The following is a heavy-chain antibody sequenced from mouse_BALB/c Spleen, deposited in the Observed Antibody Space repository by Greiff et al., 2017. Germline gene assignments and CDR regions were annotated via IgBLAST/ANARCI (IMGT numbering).Heavy chain of an antibody. V-gene: IGHV2-4-1*01. CDR1: GFSLTSYG. CDR2: IWSGGST. D-gene: IGHD1-1*01. J-gene: IGHJ3*01. CDR3: NYGSSGRFAY. Sequence: VQLVESGPGLVQPSQSLSITCTVSGFSLTSYGVHWVRQSPGKGLEWLGVIWSGGSTDYNAAFISRLSISKDNSKSQVFFKMNSLQADDTAIYYCNYGSSGRFAYWGQGTLVTVSA.